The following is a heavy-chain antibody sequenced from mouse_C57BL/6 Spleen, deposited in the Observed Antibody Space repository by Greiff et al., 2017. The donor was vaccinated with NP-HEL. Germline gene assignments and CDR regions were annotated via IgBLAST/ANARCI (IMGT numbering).Heavy chain of an antibody. CDR2: IHPNSGST. CDR3: ATTVVAKGGYYYAMDY. V-gene: IGHV1-64*01. CDR1: GYTFTSYW. J-gene: IGHJ4*01. Sequence: QVQLQQPGAELVKPGASVKLSCKASGYTFTSYWMHWVKQRPGQGLEWIGMIHPNSGSTNYNEKFKSKATLTVDKSSSTAYMQLSSLTSEDSAVYYCATTVVAKGGYYYAMDYWGQGTSVTVSS. D-gene: IGHD1-1*01.